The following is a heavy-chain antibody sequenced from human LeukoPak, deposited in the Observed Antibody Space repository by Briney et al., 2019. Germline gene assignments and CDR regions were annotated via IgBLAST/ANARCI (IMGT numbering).Heavy chain of an antibody. J-gene: IGHJ4*02. CDR3: ARPGQLGEYTPYYFDY. Sequence: GESLKISCRGSGNSFTSYWIGWVRQMPGKGLGWMGIIYPVDSDTRYSPSFQGQVTISADKSISTAYLQWSSLKASDTAMYYCARPGQLGEYTPYYFDYWGQGTLVTVSS. CDR1: GNSFTSYW. CDR2: IYPVDSDT. V-gene: IGHV5-51*01. D-gene: IGHD7-27*01.